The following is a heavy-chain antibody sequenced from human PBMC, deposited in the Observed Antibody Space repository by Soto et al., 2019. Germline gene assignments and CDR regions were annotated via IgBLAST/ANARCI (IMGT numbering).Heavy chain of an antibody. CDR3: ARGSIVAAEYGMDV. Sequence: QVRLVESGGGVVQPGRSLRLSCAASGFSFSSYGMHWLRQAPGKGLEWVAVIWHDGSKKYYADSVKGRLIISRDNSKNTLYVQINSLRAEDTAVYFCARGSIVAAEYGMDVWGQGTTVTVS. V-gene: IGHV3-33*01. D-gene: IGHD6-13*01. CDR2: IWHDGSKK. CDR1: GFSFSSYG. J-gene: IGHJ6*02.